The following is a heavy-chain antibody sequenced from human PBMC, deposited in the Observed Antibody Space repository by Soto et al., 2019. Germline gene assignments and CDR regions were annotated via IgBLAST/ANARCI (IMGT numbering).Heavy chain of an antibody. D-gene: IGHD2-2*01. Sequence: ASVKVSCKASGYTFTSYAMHWVRQAPGQRLEWMGWINAGNGNTKYSQKFQARVTITRDTFASTAYMELSSLRSEDTAVYYCAGGGGDCSSASCDSMKWFDPWGQGTLVTVSS. V-gene: IGHV1-3*01. CDR1: GYTFTSYA. J-gene: IGHJ5*02. CDR2: INAGNGNT. CDR3: AGGGGDCSSASCDSMKWFDP.